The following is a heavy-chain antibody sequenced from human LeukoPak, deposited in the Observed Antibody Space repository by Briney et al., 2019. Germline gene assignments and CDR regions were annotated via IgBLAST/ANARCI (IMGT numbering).Heavy chain of an antibody. CDR3: ARDELLAISSGWFWDY. D-gene: IGHD6-19*01. V-gene: IGHV3-21*01. CDR1: GFTFSSYS. J-gene: IGHJ4*02. Sequence: GGSLRLSCAASGFTFSSYSMNWVRQAPGKGLEWVSSISSSSSYIYYADSVKGRFTISRDNAKNSLYLQMNSLRAEDTAVYYCARDELLAISSGWFWDYWGQRTLVTVSS. CDR2: ISSSSSYI.